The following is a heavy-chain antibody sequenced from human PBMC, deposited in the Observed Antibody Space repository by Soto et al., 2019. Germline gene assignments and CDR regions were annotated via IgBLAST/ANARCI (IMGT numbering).Heavy chain of an antibody. D-gene: IGHD5-18*01. CDR3: ARGGYSYFPRYFDY. CDR1: GFTFSSYA. V-gene: IGHV3-30-3*01. Sequence: GGSLRLSCAASGFTFSSYAMHWVRQAPGKGLEWVAVISYDGSNKYYADSVKGRFTISRDNSKNTLYLQMNSLRAEDTAVYYCARGGYSYFPRYFDYWGQGTLVTVSS. J-gene: IGHJ4*02. CDR2: ISYDGSNK.